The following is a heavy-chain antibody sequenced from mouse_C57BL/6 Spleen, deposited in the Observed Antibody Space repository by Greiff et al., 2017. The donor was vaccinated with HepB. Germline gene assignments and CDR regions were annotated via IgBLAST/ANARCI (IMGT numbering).Heavy chain of an antibody. CDR2: IDPSDSYT. J-gene: IGHJ2*01. Sequence: VQLQQSGAELVMPGASVKLSCKASGYTFTSYWMHWVKQRPGQGLEWIGEIDPSDSYTNYNQKFKGKSTLTVDKSSSTAYMQLSSLTSEDSAVYYCARYYGYDFDYWGQGTTLTVSS. CDR1: GYTFTSYW. CDR3: ARYYGYDFDY. V-gene: IGHV1-69*01. D-gene: IGHD2-2*01.